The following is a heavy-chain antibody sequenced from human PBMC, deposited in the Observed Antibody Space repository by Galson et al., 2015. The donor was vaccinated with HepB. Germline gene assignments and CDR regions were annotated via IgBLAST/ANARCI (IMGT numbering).Heavy chain of an antibody. Sequence: SLRLSCAASGFTFSSYWMRWVRQAPGKGLEWVANITQDGSEKYYADSVKGRFTISRDNAKNSLYLQMNSLRAEDTAVYYCARDRRRGGSWYGSDYWGQGTLVTVSS. CDR2: ITQDGSEK. CDR1: GFTFSSYW. D-gene: IGHD6-13*01. CDR3: ARDRRRGGSWYGSDY. J-gene: IGHJ4*02. V-gene: IGHV3-7*03.